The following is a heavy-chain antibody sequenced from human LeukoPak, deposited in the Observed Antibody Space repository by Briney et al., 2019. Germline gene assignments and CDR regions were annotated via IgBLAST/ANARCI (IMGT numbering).Heavy chain of an antibody. Sequence: GGSLRLSCAASGFTFSSYSMNWVRQAPGKGLEWVSSISSSSSYLYYADSVKGRFTISRDNAKNSLYLQMNSLRAEDTAVYYCAREYYDSSGYYYPHAFDIWGQGTMVTVSS. D-gene: IGHD3-22*01. CDR1: GFTFSSYS. CDR3: AREYYDSSGYYYPHAFDI. CDR2: ISSSSSYL. J-gene: IGHJ3*02. V-gene: IGHV3-21*01.